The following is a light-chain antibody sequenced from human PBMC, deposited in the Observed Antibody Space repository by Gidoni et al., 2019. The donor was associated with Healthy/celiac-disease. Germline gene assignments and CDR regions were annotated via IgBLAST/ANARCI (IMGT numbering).Light chain of an antibody. CDR1: SPNIGSNT. J-gene: IGLJ1*01. CDR2: SNN. Sequence: QSVLTQPPSASGTPGQRVTVSCSGSSPNIGSNTVNWYQHLPGTAPKLLIYSNNQRPSGVPSRFSGSKSGTSAALAISGLQSEDEADYYCAALDDSLNGYVFGTGTKVTVL. CDR3: AALDDSLNGYV. V-gene: IGLV1-44*01.